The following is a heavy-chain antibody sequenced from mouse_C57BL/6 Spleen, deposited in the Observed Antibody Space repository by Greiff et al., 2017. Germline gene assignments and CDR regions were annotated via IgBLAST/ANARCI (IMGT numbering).Heavy chain of an antibody. Sequence: QVQLQQSGAELVRPGSSVKLSCKASGYTFTSYWMHWVKQRPIQGLEWIGNIDPSDSETHYNQKFKDKATLTVDKSSSTAYMQLSSLTSEDSAVYYCAREMDYYGSSYPGYWGQGTTRTGSS. CDR3: AREMDYYGSSYPGY. V-gene: IGHV1-52*01. CDR1: GYTFTSYW. J-gene: IGHJ2*01. CDR2: IDPSDSET. D-gene: IGHD1-1*01.